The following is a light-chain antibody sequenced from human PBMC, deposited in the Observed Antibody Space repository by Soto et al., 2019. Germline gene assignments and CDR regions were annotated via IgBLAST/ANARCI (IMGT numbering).Light chain of an antibody. CDR2: SND. J-gene: IGLJ1*01. CDR3: AAWDDSLNAYV. CDR1: VSNIGSNT. Sequence: QSVLTQPPSASGPPGQRVTISCSGSVSNIGSNTVNWYQHLPGTAPRFLIYSNDQRPSGVPGRVSGSKSGTSASLAISGLQSEDEADYYCAAWDDSLNAYVFGTGTKLTVL. V-gene: IGLV1-44*01.